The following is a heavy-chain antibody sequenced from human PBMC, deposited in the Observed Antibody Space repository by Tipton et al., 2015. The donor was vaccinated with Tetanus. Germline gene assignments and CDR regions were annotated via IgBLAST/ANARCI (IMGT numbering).Heavy chain of an antibody. Sequence: SLRLSCAASGFSLSAYWVHWVRQAPGKGLVWVSRISYDGTYTDYADSVKGRFIISRDNAKNTLYLQVNSLRADDTAVYYCAREGFVSGWRGMDVWGQGNTVTVSS. CDR1: GFSLSAYW. CDR3: AREGFVSGWRGMDV. V-gene: IGHV3-74*01. CDR2: ISYDGTYT. J-gene: IGHJ6*02. D-gene: IGHD6-19*01.